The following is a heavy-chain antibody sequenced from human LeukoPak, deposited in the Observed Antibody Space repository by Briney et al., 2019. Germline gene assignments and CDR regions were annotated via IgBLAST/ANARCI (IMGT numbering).Heavy chain of an antibody. Sequence: SETLSLTCTVSGGSISGSSYYWGWIRQPPGKGLEWIGSIYYSGSTYYNPSLKSRVTISVDTSKNQFSLKLSSVTAADTAVYYCASEALLFPAFDPWGQGTLVTVSS. CDR3: ASEALLFPAFDP. CDR1: GGSISGSSYY. D-gene: IGHD3-10*01. J-gene: IGHJ5*02. V-gene: IGHV4-39*01. CDR2: IYYSGST.